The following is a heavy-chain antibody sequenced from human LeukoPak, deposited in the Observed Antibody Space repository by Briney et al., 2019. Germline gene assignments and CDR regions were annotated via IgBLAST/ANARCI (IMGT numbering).Heavy chain of an antibody. J-gene: IGHJ3*02. CDR2: ISSNGGST. V-gene: IGHV3-64D*06. CDR3: AAAAGTGDDAFDI. D-gene: IGHD6-13*01. Sequence: GGSLRLSCSASGFTFSSYAMHWVRQAPGKGLEYVSAISSNGGSTYYADSVKGRFTISRDNSKNTLYLQMSSLRAEDTAVYYCAAAAGTGDDAFDIWGQGTMVTVSS. CDR1: GFTFSSYA.